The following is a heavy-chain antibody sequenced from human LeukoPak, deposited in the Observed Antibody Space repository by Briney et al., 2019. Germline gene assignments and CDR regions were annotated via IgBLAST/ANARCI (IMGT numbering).Heavy chain of an antibody. J-gene: IGHJ5*02. V-gene: IGHV4-34*01. CDR2: INHSGST. Sequence: SETLSLTCAVYGGSFSGYYWSWIRQPPGKGLEWIGEINHSGSTNYNPSLKSRVTISVDTSKNQFSLKLSPVTAADTAVYYCARGGFVVVPAAMGNWFDPWGQGTLVTVSS. D-gene: IGHD2-2*01. CDR3: ARGGFVVVPAAMGNWFDP. CDR1: GGSFSGYY.